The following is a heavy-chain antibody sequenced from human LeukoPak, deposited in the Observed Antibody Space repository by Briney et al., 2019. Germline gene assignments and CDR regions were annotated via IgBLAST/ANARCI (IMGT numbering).Heavy chain of an antibody. Sequence: GGSLRLSCVASGFTFSSYWMTWVRQAPGKGLEWVANIKTDGSQIYYVDSVKGRFTISRDNSKDTLYLQMNSLKIEDTATYYCARVRRYSQYESSGYYADSWGQGTLVTVSS. J-gene: IGHJ5*01. D-gene: IGHD3-22*01. CDR1: GFTFSSYW. V-gene: IGHV3-7*01. CDR2: IKTDGSQI. CDR3: ARVRRYSQYESSGYYADS.